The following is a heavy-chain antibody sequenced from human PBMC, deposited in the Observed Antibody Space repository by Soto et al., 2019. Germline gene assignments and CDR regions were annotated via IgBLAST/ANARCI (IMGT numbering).Heavy chain of an antibody. Sequence: GGSLRLSCAASGFTFSSYSMNWVRPAPGKGLEWGSDLSSRSSTIYYTASVKGRFPISGDKSRNMLYRQMDSLRAEDTAEYYCVKKFVTEVGNEFFDPWGQGTLVTVSS. CDR2: LSSRSSTI. J-gene: IGHJ5*02. CDR3: VKKFVTEVGNEFFDP. V-gene: IGHV3-48*01. CDR1: GFTFSSYS. D-gene: IGHD1-26*01.